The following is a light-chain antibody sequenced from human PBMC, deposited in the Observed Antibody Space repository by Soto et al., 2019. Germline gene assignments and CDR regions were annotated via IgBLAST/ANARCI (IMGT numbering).Light chain of an antibody. CDR3: EQYGSSPPYS. J-gene: IGKJ2*01. CDR1: QSVTSFY. Sequence: IVLTQSPGTLSLSPGERATLSCRASQSVTSFYLAWYQQKPGQAPRLLIYGASSRASGIPDRFSGSGSGTDFTLSISRLEPEDFAVYYCEQYGSSPPYSFGQGTNLEIK. CDR2: GAS. V-gene: IGKV3-20*01.